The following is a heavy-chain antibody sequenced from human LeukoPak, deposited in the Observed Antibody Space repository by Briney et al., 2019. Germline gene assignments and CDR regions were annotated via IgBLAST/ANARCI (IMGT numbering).Heavy chain of an antibody. CDR2: IYHSGST. CDR1: GGSISSSNW. CDR3: ASLWPYQLSAFDI. D-gene: IGHD2-2*01. J-gene: IGHJ3*02. V-gene: IGHV4-4*02. Sequence: SETLPLTCAVSGGSISSSNWWSWVRQPPGKGLEWIGEIYHSGSTNYNPSLKSRVTIPVDKSKNQFSLKLSSVTAADTAVYYCASLWPYQLSAFDIWGQGTMVTASS.